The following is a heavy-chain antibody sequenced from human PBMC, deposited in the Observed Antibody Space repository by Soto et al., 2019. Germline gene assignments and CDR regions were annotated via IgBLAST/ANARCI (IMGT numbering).Heavy chain of an antibody. J-gene: IGHJ4*02. Sequence: QVQLVQSGAEVKKPGASVKVSCKASGYNFHSYGITWVRQAPGQGLEWLGWISAYNGETHSGEMLQGRVSLTIDISTSTAYMELRSLIADDTAVYYCARDVEESGDVWTGVGLYWGQGTRVTVSS. CDR3: ARDVEESGDVWTGVGLY. CDR2: ISAYNGET. D-gene: IGHD3-3*01. CDR1: GYNFHSYG. V-gene: IGHV1-18*01.